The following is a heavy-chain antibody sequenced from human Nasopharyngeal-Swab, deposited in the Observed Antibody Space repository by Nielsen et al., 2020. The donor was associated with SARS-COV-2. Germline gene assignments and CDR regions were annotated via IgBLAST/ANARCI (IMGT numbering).Heavy chain of an antibody. J-gene: IGHJ6*02. CDR1: GFTFSSYA. D-gene: IGHD1-26*01. CDR3: AKSTSWSGSYWGYYYGMDV. CDR2: ISGSGGST. Sequence: LKISCAASGFTFSSYAMSWVRQAPGKGLEWVSAISGSGGSTYYADSVKGRFTISRDNSKNTLYLQMNSLRAEDTAVYYCAKSTSWSGSYWGYYYGMDVWGRGTMVTVSS. V-gene: IGHV3-23*01.